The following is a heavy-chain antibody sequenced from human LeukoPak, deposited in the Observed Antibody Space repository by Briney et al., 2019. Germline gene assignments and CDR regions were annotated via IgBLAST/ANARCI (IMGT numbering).Heavy chain of an antibody. Sequence: GGSLRLSCAASGFTFSSYGMHWVRQAPGKGLEWVAFIRYDGSNKYYADSVKGRFTISRDNSKNSLYLQMNSLRAEDTAVYYCARGGWYYFDYWGQGTLVTVPS. D-gene: IGHD6-19*01. V-gene: IGHV3-30*02. CDR1: GFTFSSYG. J-gene: IGHJ4*02. CDR3: ARGGWYYFDY. CDR2: IRYDGSNK.